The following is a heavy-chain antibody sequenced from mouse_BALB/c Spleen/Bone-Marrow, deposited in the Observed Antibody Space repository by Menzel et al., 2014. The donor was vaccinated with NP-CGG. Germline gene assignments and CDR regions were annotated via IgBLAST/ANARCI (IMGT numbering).Heavy chain of an antibody. Sequence: PGPELVKPGASVKISCKASGYSFTGYFMNWVMQSHGKSLEWIGRINPYNGDTFYNQKFKGKATLTVDKSSSTAPMELRSLASEDSAVYYCARSGYYGSSYFDYWGQGTTLTVSS. CDR2: INPYNGDT. CDR1: GYSFTGYF. V-gene: IGHV1-20*02. D-gene: IGHD1-1*01. J-gene: IGHJ2*01. CDR3: ARSGYYGSSYFDY.